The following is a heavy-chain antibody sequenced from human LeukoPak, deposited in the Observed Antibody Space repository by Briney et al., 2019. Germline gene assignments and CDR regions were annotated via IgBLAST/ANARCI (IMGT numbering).Heavy chain of an antibody. CDR1: GGSISSYY. D-gene: IGHD3-22*01. V-gene: IGHV4-59*01. Sequence: PSETLSLTCTVSGGSISSYYRSWIRQPPGKGLEWIGFIFYSGTTNYNPSLKSRVTISVDTSKNQFSLKLSSVTAADTAVYYCARGGWNKFDYWGQGTLVTVSS. CDR3: ARGGWNKFDY. J-gene: IGHJ4*02. CDR2: IFYSGTT.